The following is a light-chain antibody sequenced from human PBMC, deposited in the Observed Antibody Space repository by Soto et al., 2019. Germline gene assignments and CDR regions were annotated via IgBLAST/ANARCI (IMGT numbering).Light chain of an antibody. Sequence: EIVMTQSPATLTVSPGERVTLSCRASQSINSYLNWYQHKVGQAPRLLIYGASTRVTGTPARFSGSGSATDFTLTISSLQSEDFAVYFCQQYSHWPRTFGQGTKVEIK. V-gene: IGKV3-15*01. J-gene: IGKJ1*01. CDR3: QQYSHWPRT. CDR1: QSINSY. CDR2: GAS.